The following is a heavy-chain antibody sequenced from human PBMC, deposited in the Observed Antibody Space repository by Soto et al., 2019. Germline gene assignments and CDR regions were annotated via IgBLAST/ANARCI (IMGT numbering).Heavy chain of an antibody. CDR1: GGSISSSSYY. V-gene: IGHV4-39*01. CDR3: ARQPQYNWNYWFDP. CDR2: IYYSGST. D-gene: IGHD1-7*01. Sequence: SETLSLTCTVSGGSISSSSYYWGWIRQPPGKGLEWIGSIYYSGSTYYNPSLKSRVTISVDTSKNQFSLKLSSVTAADTAVYYCARQPQYNWNYWFDPWGQGTLVTVSS. J-gene: IGHJ5*02.